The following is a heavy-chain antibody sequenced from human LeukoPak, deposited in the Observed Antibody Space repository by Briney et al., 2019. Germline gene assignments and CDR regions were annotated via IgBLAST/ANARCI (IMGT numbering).Heavy chain of an antibody. V-gene: IGHV3-53*01. CDR2: IYSGGST. CDR3: ASGSGSYRTPYYYMDV. CDR1: GFTVSSNY. Sequence: GGSLRLSCVASGFTVSSNYMSWVRQAPGKGLEWVSVIYSGGSTYYADSVKGRFTISRDNSKNTLYLQMNSLRAEDTAVYCCASGSGSYRTPYYYMDVWGTGTTVTVSS. J-gene: IGHJ6*03. D-gene: IGHD3-10*01.